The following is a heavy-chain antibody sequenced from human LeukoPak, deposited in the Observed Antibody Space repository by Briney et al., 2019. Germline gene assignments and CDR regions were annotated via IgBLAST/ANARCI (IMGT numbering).Heavy chain of an antibody. CDR1: GGSISSRSHY. CDR2: IPYSGSP. Sequence: PSETLSLTCTVSGGSISSRSHYWGWFRQPPGKGLEWIGSIPYSGSPYDNPSLKSRVTISVDTSKNHFSLKLSSVTAADTAAYYCAKSIGGRPYDSWGQGTLVTVSA. D-gene: IGHD3-16*01. CDR3: AKSIGGRPYDS. J-gene: IGHJ4*02. V-gene: IGHV4-39*02.